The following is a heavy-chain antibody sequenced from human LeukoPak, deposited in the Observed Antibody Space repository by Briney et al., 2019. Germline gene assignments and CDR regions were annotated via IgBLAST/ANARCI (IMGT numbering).Heavy chain of an antibody. CDR1: KFTFSLYN. V-gene: IGHV3-48*02. J-gene: IGHJ4*02. CDR2: ISSSSTTI. D-gene: IGHD3-22*01. CDR3: ARDRSGGYVSYFDS. Sequence: PGRSLRLSCEASKFTFSLYNMNWVRQAPGKGLEWVSYISSSSTTIYYADSVKGRFTISRDNAKSSLFLQMNSLRDEDTAVYFCARDRSGGYVSYFDSWGQGTLVTVSS.